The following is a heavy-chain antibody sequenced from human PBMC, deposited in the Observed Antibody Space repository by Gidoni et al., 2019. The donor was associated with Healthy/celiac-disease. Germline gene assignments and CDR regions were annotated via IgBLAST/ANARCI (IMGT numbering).Heavy chain of an antibody. Sequence: EVQLVQSGAEVKKPGESLKISCKGSGYSFTSYWIGWVRQMPGKGLEWMGIIYPGDSDTRDSPSFQGQVTISADKSISTAYLQWSSLKASDTAMYYCARNVEMATMGDAFDIWGQGTMVTVSS. CDR1: GYSFTSYW. V-gene: IGHV5-51*01. CDR3: ARNVEMATMGDAFDI. D-gene: IGHD5-12*01. CDR2: IYPGDSDT. J-gene: IGHJ3*02.